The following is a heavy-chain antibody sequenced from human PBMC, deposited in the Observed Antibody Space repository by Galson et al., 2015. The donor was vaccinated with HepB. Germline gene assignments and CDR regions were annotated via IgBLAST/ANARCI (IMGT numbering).Heavy chain of an antibody. CDR2: ISSSSSTI. Sequence: SLRLSCAASGFTFSSYSVNWVRQAPGKGLEWVSYISSSSSTIYYADSVKGRFTISRDNAKNSLYLQMNSLRDEDTAVYYCARDDSSSSGSYYYYGMDVWGQGTTVTVSS. CDR3: ARDDSSSSGSYYYYGMDV. CDR1: GFTFSSYS. V-gene: IGHV3-48*02. D-gene: IGHD6-6*01. J-gene: IGHJ6*02.